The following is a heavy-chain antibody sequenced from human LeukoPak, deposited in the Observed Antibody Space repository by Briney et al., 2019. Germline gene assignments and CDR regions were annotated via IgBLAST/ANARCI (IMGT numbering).Heavy chain of an antibody. CDR3: ARGLIIRSNTGPFYI. D-gene: IGHD2-8*02. V-gene: IGHV4-59*01. CDR2: IYYTGST. Sequence: SETLSLTRTVCGGSIYNNCWNWIRQPPGKGLEWIGYIYYTGSTNYNPSLKNRVTISFDTSRSHFSLSLSSVTAADTAMYYCARGLIIRSNTGPFYIWGQATMVTVSS. CDR1: GGSIYNNC. J-gene: IGHJ3*02.